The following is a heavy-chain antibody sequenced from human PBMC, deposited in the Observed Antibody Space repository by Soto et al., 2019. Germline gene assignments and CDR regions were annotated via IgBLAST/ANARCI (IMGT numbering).Heavy chain of an antibody. Sequence: TSETLSLTCTVSGGSISSSSYYWGWIRQPPGKGLEWIGSIYYSGSTYYNPSLKSRVTISVDTSKNQFSLKLSSVTAADTAVYCCARPFYDFWSGFGGVDYGMDVWGQGTTVTVSS. J-gene: IGHJ6*02. D-gene: IGHD3-3*01. CDR3: ARPFYDFWSGFGGVDYGMDV. CDR2: IYYSGST. V-gene: IGHV4-39*01. CDR1: GGSISSSSYY.